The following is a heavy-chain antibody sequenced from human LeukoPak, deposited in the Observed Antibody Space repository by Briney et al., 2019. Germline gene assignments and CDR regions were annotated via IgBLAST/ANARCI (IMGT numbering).Heavy chain of an antibody. CDR2: IYYSGST. CDR1: GGSISSGGYY. V-gene: IGHV4-31*03. D-gene: IGHD3-22*01. Sequence: PSETLSLTCTVSGGSISSGGYYWSWIRQHPGKGLEWIGYIYYSGSTYYNPSLKSRVTISVDTSKNQFSLKLSSVTAADTAVYYCARDSANDSSGYSLDYWGQGTLVTVSS. CDR3: ARDSANDSSGYSLDY. J-gene: IGHJ4*02.